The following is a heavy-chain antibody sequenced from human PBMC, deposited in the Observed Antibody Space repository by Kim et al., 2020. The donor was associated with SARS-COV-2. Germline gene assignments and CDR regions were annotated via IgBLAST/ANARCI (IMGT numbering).Heavy chain of an antibody. CDR2: INSGGSST. Sequence: GGSLRLSCAASGFTFSSNWMHWVRQAPGKGLVWVSRINSGGSSTSYADSVKGRFTISRDSAKNTLYLQMNSLRVEDTAVYYCARGGTYSSGAFDYWGQGTVVSVSS. CDR1: GFTFSSNW. CDR3: ARGGTYSSGAFDY. V-gene: IGHV3-74*01. D-gene: IGHD3-10*01. J-gene: IGHJ4*02.